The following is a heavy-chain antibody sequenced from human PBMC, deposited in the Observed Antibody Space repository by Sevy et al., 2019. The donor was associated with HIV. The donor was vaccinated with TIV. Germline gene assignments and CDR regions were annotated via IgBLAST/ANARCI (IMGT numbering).Heavy chain of an antibody. D-gene: IGHD6-6*01. CDR2: ISYDGSNK. V-gene: IGHV3-30-3*01. CDR3: ARASEYSRVWYFDY. J-gene: IGHJ4*02. CDR1: GFTFSSYA. Sequence: GGSLRLSCAASGFTFSSYAMHWVRQAPGKGLEWVAVISYDGSNKYYADSVKGRFTISRDNSKNTLFLQMNSLRAEDTAVYYCARASEYSRVWYFDYWGQGTLVTVSS.